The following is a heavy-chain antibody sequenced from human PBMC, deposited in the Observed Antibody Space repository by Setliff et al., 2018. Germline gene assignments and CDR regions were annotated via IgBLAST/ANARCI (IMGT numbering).Heavy chain of an antibody. Sequence: PSETLSLTCTVSGGSISSGDYYWSWIRQPPGKGLEFVGYIYYSGSTYYNPSLKSRVTISTDTSKNQFSLKVNSVTAADTAVYYCASAPLLYSDSSGLSGTFDIWGQGTMVTVSS. J-gene: IGHJ3*02. CDR3: ASAPLLYSDSSGLSGTFDI. V-gene: IGHV4-30-4*08. CDR1: GGSISSGDYY. D-gene: IGHD3-22*01. CDR2: IYYSGST.